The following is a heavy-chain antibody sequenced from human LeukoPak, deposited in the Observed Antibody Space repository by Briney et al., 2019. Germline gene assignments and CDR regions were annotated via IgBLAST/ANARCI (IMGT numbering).Heavy chain of an antibody. CDR2: ISSSGSTI. V-gene: IGHV3-48*04. J-gene: IGHJ3*02. D-gene: IGHD2-15*01. Sequence: GGSLRLSCAASGFTFSSYWMSWVRQSPGKGLEWVSYISSSGSTIYYADSVKGRFTISRDNAKNSLYLQMNSLRAEDTAVYYCARTCSGGSCRDAFDIWGQGTMVTVSS. CDR1: GFTFSSYW. CDR3: ARTCSGGSCRDAFDI.